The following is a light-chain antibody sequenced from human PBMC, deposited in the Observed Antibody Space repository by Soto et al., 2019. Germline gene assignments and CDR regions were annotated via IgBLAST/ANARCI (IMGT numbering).Light chain of an antibody. J-gene: IGKJ1*01. V-gene: IGKV1-5*03. CDR1: QSIGNW. Sequence: DIQLTQSPSFLSGSVGDRVTITCRASQSIGNWLAWYQQKPGTAPKLLIYKASSLESGVPSRFSGSGSGTEFTLTISSLQPDDFATYYCQQYNSYSWTFGQGTKVDIK. CDR2: KAS. CDR3: QQYNSYSWT.